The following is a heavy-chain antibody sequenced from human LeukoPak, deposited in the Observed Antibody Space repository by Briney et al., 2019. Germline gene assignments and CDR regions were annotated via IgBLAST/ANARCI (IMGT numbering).Heavy chain of an antibody. CDR1: GFTFSSYA. J-gene: IGHJ4*02. V-gene: IGHV3-30*04. D-gene: IGHD3-10*01. CDR2: ISYDGSNK. CDR3: AKAPGYGSGSGPFDY. Sequence: GGSLRLSCAASGFTFSSYAMHWVRQAPGKGLEWVAVISYDGSNKYYADSVKGGFTISRDNSKNTLYLQMNSLRAEDTAVYYCAKAPGYGSGSGPFDYWGQGTLVTVSS.